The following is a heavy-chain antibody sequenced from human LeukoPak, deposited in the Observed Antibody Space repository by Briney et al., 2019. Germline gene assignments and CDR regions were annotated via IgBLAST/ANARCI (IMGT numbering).Heavy chain of an antibody. V-gene: IGHV1-69*05. CDR3: ARASYGGNSVGYYYMDV. CDR2: IIPIFGTA. Sequence: SVKVSCKASGGTFSSYAISWVRQAPGQGLEWMGRIIPIFGTANYAQKFQGRVTITTDESTSTAYMELSSLRSEDTAVYYCARASYGGNSVGYYYMDVWGKGTTVTVSS. J-gene: IGHJ6*03. CDR1: GGTFSSYA. D-gene: IGHD4-23*01.